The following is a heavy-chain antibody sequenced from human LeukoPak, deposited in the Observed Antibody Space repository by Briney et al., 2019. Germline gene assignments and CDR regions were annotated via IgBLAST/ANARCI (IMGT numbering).Heavy chain of an antibody. CDR3: AKDSHYYYGSDS. CDR2: ISGSGGSP. V-gene: IGHV3-23*01. Sequence: PGGSLRLSCAASGFTFSSYAMGWVRQAPGKGLEWVSAISGSGGSPYYADSVKGRFTISRDNSKNTLYLQMNSLRAEDTAVYYCAKDSHYYYGSDSWGQGTLVTVSS. J-gene: IGHJ4*02. CDR1: GFTFSSYA. D-gene: IGHD3-10*01.